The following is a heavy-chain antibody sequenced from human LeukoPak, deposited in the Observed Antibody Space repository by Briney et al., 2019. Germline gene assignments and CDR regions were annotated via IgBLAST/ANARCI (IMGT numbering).Heavy chain of an antibody. CDR3: ARGGLLYSSGWYYFDY. V-gene: IGHV1-2*04. D-gene: IGHD6-19*01. J-gene: IGHJ4*02. CDR2: INPNSGGT. CDR1: GYTFTGYY. Sequence: GASVKVSCKASGYTFTGYYMHWVRHAPRRGLEWMGWINPNSGGTNYAQKFQGCVTMTRDTSISTAYMELSRLRSDDTAVDYCARGGLLYSSGWYYFDYWGQGNLVTVSS.